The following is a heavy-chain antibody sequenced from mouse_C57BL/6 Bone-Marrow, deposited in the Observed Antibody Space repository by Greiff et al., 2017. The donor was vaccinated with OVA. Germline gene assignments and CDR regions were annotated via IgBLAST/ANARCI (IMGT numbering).Heavy chain of an antibody. D-gene: IGHD1-3*01. CDR2: ISSGSDSI. V-gene: IGHV5-9-1*02. Sequence: EVMLVESGEGLVKPGGSLKLSCAASGFTFSSYAMSWVRQTPEKRLEWVAYISSGSDSIYYADTVKGRFTISRDNARNTLYLQMSSLKSEDTAMYYCTKVLAAFDVWGTGTTVTVSS. CDR3: TKVLAAFDV. J-gene: IGHJ1*03. CDR1: GFTFSSYA.